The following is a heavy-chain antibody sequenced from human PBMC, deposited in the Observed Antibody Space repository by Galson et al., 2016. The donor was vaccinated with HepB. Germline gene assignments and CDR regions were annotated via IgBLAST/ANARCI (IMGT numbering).Heavy chain of an antibody. V-gene: IGHV4-39*01. D-gene: IGHD6-19*01. CDR1: DGLISDRNHY. Sequence: ETLSLTCSVPDGLISDRNHYWAWIRQPPGEGLDWLASIYYSGTAYYNPSLQNRLTISVDTSKNQFSLKLSSVPAADTAVYYCARVGSGIAEYFQDWGQGTLAIVSS. CDR3: ARVGSGIAEYFQD. CDR2: IYYSGTA. J-gene: IGHJ1*01.